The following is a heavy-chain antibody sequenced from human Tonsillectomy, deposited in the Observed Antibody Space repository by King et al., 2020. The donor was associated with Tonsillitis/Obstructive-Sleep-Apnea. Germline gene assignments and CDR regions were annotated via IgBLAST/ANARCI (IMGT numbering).Heavy chain of an antibody. V-gene: IGHV3-30*04. CDR1: GFTFSSYV. CDR3: ARDPGAPPSGSPSYFDY. J-gene: IGHJ4*02. CDR2: ISYDGSNK. Sequence: VRLVESGGGVVQPGRSLRLSCAASGFTFSSYVMHWVRQAPGKGLEWVAVISYDGSNKYYADSVKGRFTISRDNSKNTLYVQMNSLRAEDTAVYYCARDPGAPPSGSPSYFDYWGQGTLVTVSS. D-gene: IGHD3-10*01.